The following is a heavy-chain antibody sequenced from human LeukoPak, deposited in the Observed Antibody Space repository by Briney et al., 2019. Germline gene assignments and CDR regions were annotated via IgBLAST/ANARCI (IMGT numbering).Heavy chain of an antibody. CDR3: ARDDSSSWYDY. D-gene: IGHD6-13*01. CDR1: GYTFTDYY. CDR2: INPSGGST. V-gene: IGHV1-46*01. J-gene: IGHJ4*02. Sequence: ASVKVSCKASGYTFTDYYIHWVRQAPGQGLEWMGIINPSGGSTSYAQKFQGRVTMTRDTSTSTVYMELSSLRSEDTAVYYCARDDSSSWYDYWGQGTLVTVSS.